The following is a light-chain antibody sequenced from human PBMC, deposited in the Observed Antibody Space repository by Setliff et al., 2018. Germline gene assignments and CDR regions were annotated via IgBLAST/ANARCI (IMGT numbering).Light chain of an antibody. J-gene: IGLJ3*02. CDR3: SAWDDNLNGPV. V-gene: IGLV1-44*01. CDR1: SSDIGSNA. CDR2: NYN. Sequence: QSALTQPPSASGTPGQRVTTSCSGSSSDIGSNAVHWYQHLPGTAPKLLIYNYNQRPSGVPDRFSGSNSGTSASLAISGLQSEDEADYFCSAWDDNLNGPVFGGGTK.